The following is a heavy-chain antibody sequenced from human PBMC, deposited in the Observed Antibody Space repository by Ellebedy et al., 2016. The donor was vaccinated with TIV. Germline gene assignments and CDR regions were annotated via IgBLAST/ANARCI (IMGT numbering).Heavy chain of an antibody. CDR3: ARDDVVVVTAIRDYYYYYGMDV. D-gene: IGHD2-21*02. V-gene: IGHV4-4*02. CDR1: GGSISSSNW. CDR2: IYHNGST. Sequence: SETLSLXCAVSGGSISSSNWWSWVRQPPGKGLEWIGEIYHNGSTNYNPSLKSRVTISVDKSKNQFSLKLGSVTAADTAVYYCARDDVVVVTAIRDYYYYYGMDVWGQGTTVTVSS. J-gene: IGHJ6*02.